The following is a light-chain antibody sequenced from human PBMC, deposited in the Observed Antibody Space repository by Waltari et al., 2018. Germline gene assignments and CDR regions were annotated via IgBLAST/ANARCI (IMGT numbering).Light chain of an antibody. J-gene: IGLJ2*01. Sequence: QSALTQPDSVSGSPGQSITIPCTGTSSDVGGYKFVSWYQHHPGEAPKLIIFDVTNRPSGVSYRFSGSKSGNSASLTISGLQAEDEAYYYCSSYTSSTTGIFGGGTKLTVL. CDR1: SSDVGGYKF. CDR2: DVT. V-gene: IGLV2-14*03. CDR3: SSYTSSTTGI.